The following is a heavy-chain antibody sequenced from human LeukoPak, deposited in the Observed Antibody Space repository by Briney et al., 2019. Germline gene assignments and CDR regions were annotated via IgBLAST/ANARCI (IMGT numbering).Heavy chain of an antibody. CDR2: IKQDGSEK. V-gene: IGHV3-7*01. CDR3: ATARVPYYFDY. Sequence: PGGSLRLSCAASGFTFSSYWMSWVRQAPGKGLEWVANIKQDGSEKYYVDSVKGRFTISRDNAKNSLYLQMNSLRAEDTAVYYCATARVPYYFDYWGQGTLVTVSS. D-gene: IGHD2-2*01. J-gene: IGHJ4*02. CDR1: GFTFSSYW.